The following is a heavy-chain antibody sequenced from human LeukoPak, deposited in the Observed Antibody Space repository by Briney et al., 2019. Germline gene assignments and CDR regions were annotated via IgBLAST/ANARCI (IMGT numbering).Heavy chain of an antibody. D-gene: IGHD5-24*01. CDR3: AREREGYAFDI. J-gene: IGHJ3*02. V-gene: IGHV3-53*01. Sequence: GGSLRLSCAASGLSVISNYMSWVRQAPGKGLEWISVIYSGDNTYYADSVKGRFTISRDNSENSLYLQMSSLRPEDTAVYYCAREREGYAFDIWGQGTLVTVSS. CDR1: GLSVISNY. CDR2: IYSGDNT.